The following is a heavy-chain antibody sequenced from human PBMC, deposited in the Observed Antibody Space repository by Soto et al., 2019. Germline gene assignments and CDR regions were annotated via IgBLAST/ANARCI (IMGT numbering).Heavy chain of an antibody. CDR3: STRLNATSNWFDP. D-gene: IGHD1-26*01. CDR1: GYSFTSYW. V-gene: IGHV5-51*01. CDR2: IYPGDSDT. J-gene: IGHJ5*02. Sequence: PGESLKISCKGSGYSFTSYWIGWVRQMPGKGLEWMGIIYPGDSDTRYSPSFQGQVTISADKSISTAYLQWSSLKASDTAMVGLSTRLNATSNWFDPWGQGTLVTVSS.